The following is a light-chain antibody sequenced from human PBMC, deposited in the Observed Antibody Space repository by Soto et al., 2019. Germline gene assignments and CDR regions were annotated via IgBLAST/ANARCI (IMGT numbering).Light chain of an antibody. J-gene: IGKJ2*01. CDR1: QSVNSN. CDR3: QRYNDWPPT. Sequence: EIVMTQSPATLSVSPGERATLSCRASQSVNSNLVWYQQKPGQAPRLLIYGASTRATGIPARFSGSGSGTEFTLTISSLQSEDFAVYYCQRYNDWPPTFGQGTKLEIK. V-gene: IGKV3-15*01. CDR2: GAS.